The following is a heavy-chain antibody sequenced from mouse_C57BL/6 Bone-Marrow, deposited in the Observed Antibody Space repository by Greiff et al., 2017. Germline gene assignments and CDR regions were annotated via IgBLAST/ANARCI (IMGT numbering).Heavy chain of an antibody. J-gene: IGHJ3*01. CDR3: ARDGRLPAWFAY. D-gene: IGHD2-4*01. V-gene: IGHV5-4*01. Sequence: EVKLVESGGGLVKPGGSLKLSCAASGFTFSSYAMSWVRQTPEKRLEWVANISDGGSYTYYPENVKGRFTISRDNAKNNLYRQMSPLKSEDTAMYYCARDGRLPAWFAYWGQGTLVTVSA. CDR2: ISDGGSYT. CDR1: GFTFSSYA.